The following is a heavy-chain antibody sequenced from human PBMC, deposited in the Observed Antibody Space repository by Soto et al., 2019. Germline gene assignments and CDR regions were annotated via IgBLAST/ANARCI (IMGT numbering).Heavy chain of an antibody. CDR3: ARIVVVGYGMDV. Sequence: PSETLSLTCTVSGGSISSGDYYWSWIRQPPGKGLEWIGYIYYSGSTYHNPSLKSRVTISVDTSKNQFSLKLSSVTAADTAVYYCARIVVVGYGMDVWGQGTTVTVSS. V-gene: IGHV4-30-4*01. CDR1: GGSISSGDYY. CDR2: IYYSGST. D-gene: IGHD2-21*01. J-gene: IGHJ6*02.